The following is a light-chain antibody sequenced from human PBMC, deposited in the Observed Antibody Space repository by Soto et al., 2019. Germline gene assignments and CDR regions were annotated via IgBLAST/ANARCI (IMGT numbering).Light chain of an antibody. J-gene: IGLJ3*02. V-gene: IGLV1-40*01. CDR1: SSNFGAGYD. CDR2: GNS. CDR3: QSYDSSLSGWV. Sequence: QSVLTQPPSVSGAPGQRVSISSTGSSSNFGAGYDVHWYQQLPGTAPKLLIYGNSNRPSGVPDRFSGSKSGTSASLAITGLQAEDEADYYCQSYDSSLSGWVFGGGTKLTVL.